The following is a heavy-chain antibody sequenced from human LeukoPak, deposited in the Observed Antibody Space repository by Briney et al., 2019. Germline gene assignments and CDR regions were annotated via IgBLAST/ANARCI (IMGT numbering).Heavy chain of an antibody. CDR1: GGSFSGYY. J-gene: IGHJ4*02. CDR2: INHSGST. CDR3: ARAKPYDFWSGYARGFDY. V-gene: IGHV4-34*01. D-gene: IGHD3-3*01. Sequence: PSETLSLTCAVYGGSFSGYYWSWIRQPPGKGLEWIGEINHSGSTNYNPSLKSRVTISVDTSKNQFSLKLSSVTAADTAVYYCARAKPYDFWSGYARGFDYWGQGTLVTVSS.